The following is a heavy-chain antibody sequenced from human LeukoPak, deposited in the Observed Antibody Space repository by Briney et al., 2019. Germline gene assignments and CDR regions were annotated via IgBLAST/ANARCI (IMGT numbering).Heavy chain of an antibody. D-gene: IGHD6-13*01. CDR2: IYPGDSDT. V-gene: IGHV5-51*01. Sequence: GESLKISCKGSGYSFTSYWIGWVRQMPGKGLEWMGIIYPGDSDTRYSPSFQGQVTISADKSISTAYLQWSSLTAADTAVYYCARGYSSSWYTMVWFDPWGQGTLVTVSS. CDR3: ARGYSSSWYTMVWFDP. J-gene: IGHJ5*02. CDR1: GYSFTSYW.